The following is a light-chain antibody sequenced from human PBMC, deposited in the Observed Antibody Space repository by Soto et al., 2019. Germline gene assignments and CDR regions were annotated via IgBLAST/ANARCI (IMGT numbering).Light chain of an antibody. CDR2: NNN. J-gene: IGLJ3*02. Sequence: QSVLTQPPSASGTPGQRVTISCSGSRSNIGNNAVSWYQQLPGTAPKLLIYNNNQRPSGVPDRFSGSKSGTSASLAISGLQSEDEADYYCAAWDDSLNAREVFGRWTNLTVL. CDR1: RSNIGNNA. CDR3: AAWDDSLNAREV. V-gene: IGLV1-44*01.